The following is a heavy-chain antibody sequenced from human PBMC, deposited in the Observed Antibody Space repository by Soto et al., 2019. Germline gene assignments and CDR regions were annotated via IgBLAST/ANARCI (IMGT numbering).Heavy chain of an antibody. CDR1: GYSFSSYW. CDR3: ARQVGDSEDYNYGMDV. J-gene: IGHJ6*02. CDR2: IYPGDSDI. D-gene: IGHD1-26*01. Sequence: GESLKISCKGSGYSFSSYWIGWVRQMPGKGLEWMGMIYPGDSDIKYSPSFQGQVTISADKSISTASLEWSSLKASDTAMYYCARQVGDSEDYNYGMDVWGQGTTVTVSS. V-gene: IGHV5-51*01.